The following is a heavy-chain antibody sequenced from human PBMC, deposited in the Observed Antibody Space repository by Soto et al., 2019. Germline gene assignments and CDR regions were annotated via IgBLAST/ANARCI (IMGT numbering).Heavy chain of an antibody. CDR2: IYYSGST. D-gene: IGHD5-18*01. J-gene: IGHJ6*02. CDR3: ARVGRGYSYANYYYGMDV. CDR1: GGSISSGDYY. Sequence: SETLSLTCTVSGGSISSGDYYWSWIRQPPGKGLEWIGYIYYSGSTYYNPSLKSRVTISVDTSKNQFSLKLSSVTAADTAVYYCARVGRGYSYANYYYGMDVWGQGTTVTVSS. V-gene: IGHV4-30-4*01.